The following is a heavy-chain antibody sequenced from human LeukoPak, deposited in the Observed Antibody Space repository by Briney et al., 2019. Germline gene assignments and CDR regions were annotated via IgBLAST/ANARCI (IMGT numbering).Heavy chain of an antibody. D-gene: IGHD3-9*01. J-gene: IGHJ4*02. CDR2: INAGNGNT. Sequence: ASVKVSCKASGYTFTSYAVHWVRQAPGQRLEWMGWINAGNGNTKYSQKFQGRVTITRDTSASTAYMELSSLRSEDTAVYYCARGGDILTGYPFDYWGQGTLVTVSS. CDR1: GYTFTSYA. CDR3: ARGGDILTGYPFDY. V-gene: IGHV1-3*01.